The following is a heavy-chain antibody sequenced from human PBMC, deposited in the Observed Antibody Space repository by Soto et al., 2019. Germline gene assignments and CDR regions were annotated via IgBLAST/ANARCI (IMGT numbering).Heavy chain of an antibody. V-gene: IGHV3-23*01. CDR1: GFSFSTYA. J-gene: IGHJ5*02. CDR2: ISAGGGNT. Sequence: EVQLLESGGGLVQPGGSLRLSCAASGFSFSTYAMSWVRQAPGKWLEWVSGISAGGGNTFYAASVRGRFTISRDNSKNTLYLQINSLRAEDTALYYCVKHSEYQLLSWFDPWGQGTLVTVSS. D-gene: IGHD2-2*01. CDR3: VKHSEYQLLSWFDP.